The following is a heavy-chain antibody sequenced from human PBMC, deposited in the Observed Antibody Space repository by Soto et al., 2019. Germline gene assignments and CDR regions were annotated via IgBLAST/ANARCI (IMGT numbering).Heavy chain of an antibody. J-gene: IGHJ5*02. CDR1: GGSISTSNW. Sequence: QVQLQESGPGLVKPSETLSLTCAVSGGSISTSNWWSWVRQPPEKGLDWIGEIYHTGTTNYNPSFKSRVTISVDTSKNHLSLNLSSVTAADTAVYYCARGIRTWGEYVHNSFDPWGQGTLVTVSS. CDR3: ARGIRTWGEYVHNSFDP. D-gene: IGHD3-16*01. V-gene: IGHV4-4*02. CDR2: IYHTGTT.